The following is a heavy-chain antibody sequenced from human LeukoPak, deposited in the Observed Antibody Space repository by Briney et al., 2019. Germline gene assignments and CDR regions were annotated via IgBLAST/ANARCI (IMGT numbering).Heavy chain of an antibody. CDR1: GYSFTDYW. V-gene: IGHV5-51*01. D-gene: IGHD6-13*01. Sequence: GESLKISCEGSGYSFTDYWIGWVRQTSGEGLQWMGIIYPGDSETRYSPSFQGQVTISADKSTNTAYVEWSSLKASDSAMYYCARLAFIAAAGSGGWFFDYWGQGALVTVS. CDR2: IYPGDSET. J-gene: IGHJ4*02. CDR3: ARLAFIAAAGSGGWFFDY.